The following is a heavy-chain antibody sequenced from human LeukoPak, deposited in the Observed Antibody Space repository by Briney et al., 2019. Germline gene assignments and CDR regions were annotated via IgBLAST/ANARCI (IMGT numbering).Heavy chain of an antibody. D-gene: IGHD6-25*01. J-gene: IGHJ4*02. CDR2: VWPDGSKK. CDR1: GFTFSTYA. CDR3: AKISSSAESNFDY. Sequence: PGGSLRLSCAASGFTFSTYAMHWVRQAPGKGLQWVAFVWPDGSKKYYADSVKGRFAISRENSKNTVYLQMNDLRPEDTALYFCAKISSSAESNFDYWGQGTLLTV. V-gene: IGHV3-30*02.